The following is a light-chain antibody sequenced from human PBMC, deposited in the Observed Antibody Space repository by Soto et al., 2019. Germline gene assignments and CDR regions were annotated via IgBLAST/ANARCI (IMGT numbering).Light chain of an antibody. CDR3: YSYGVGRIPHV. J-gene: IGLJ1*01. CDR1: NTDIQNYKY. CDR2: EAT. Sequence: QSALTQPPSASGSPGQSVTISCAGPNTDIQNYKYVSWYQQHPGKAPKLIIYEATKRPSGVPDRFSGSQSGNTASLTVSGLQPEDEADYFFYSYGVGRIPHVFGSGTKLTVL. V-gene: IGLV2-8*01.